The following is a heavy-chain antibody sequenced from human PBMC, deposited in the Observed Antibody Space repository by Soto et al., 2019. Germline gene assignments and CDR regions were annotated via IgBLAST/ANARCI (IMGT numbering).Heavy chain of an antibody. CDR1: GFTFSSYD. CDR3: ARGVRSGGYYYYGMDV. Sequence: PGGSLRLSCAASGFTFSSYDMHWVRQATGKGLEWVSAIGTAGDPYYPGSVKGRFTISRENAKNSLYLQMNSLRAGDTAVYYCARGVRSGGYYYYGMDVWGQGTTVTVSS. V-gene: IGHV3-13*05. D-gene: IGHD2-15*01. CDR2: IGTAGDP. J-gene: IGHJ6*02.